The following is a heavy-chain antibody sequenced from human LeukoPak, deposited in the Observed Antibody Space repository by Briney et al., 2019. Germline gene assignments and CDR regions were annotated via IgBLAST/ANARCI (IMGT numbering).Heavy chain of an antibody. D-gene: IGHD3-10*01. Sequence: ASVKVSCKASGYTFTSYGISWVRQAPGQGLEWMGWISAHNGNTNYAQKLQGRVTMATDTSTSTAYMELRSLRSDDTAVYYCARAIGSGSYYHYWGQGTLVTVSS. CDR2: ISAHNGNT. CDR1: GYTFTSYG. V-gene: IGHV1-18*01. CDR3: ARAIGSGSYYHY. J-gene: IGHJ4*02.